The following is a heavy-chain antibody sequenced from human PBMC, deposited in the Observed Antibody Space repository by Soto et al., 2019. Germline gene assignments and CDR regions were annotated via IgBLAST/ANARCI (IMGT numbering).Heavy chain of an antibody. J-gene: IGHJ4*02. D-gene: IGHD2-2*01. CDR1: GGSISSGGYY. CDR3: AGGGCSSTSCYYFDF. Sequence: QVQLQESGPGLVKPSQTLSLTCTVSGGSISSGGYYWSWIRQHPGKGLEWIGYIYYSGSTYYNPSLKSRVTISVDTSKNQFYLRLSSVTAADTAVYYCAGGGCSSTSCYYFDFWGQGTLVTVSS. V-gene: IGHV4-31*03. CDR2: IYYSGST.